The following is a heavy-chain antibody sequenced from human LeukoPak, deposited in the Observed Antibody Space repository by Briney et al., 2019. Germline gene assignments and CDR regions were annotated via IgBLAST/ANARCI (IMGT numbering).Heavy chain of an antibody. V-gene: IGHV3-7*01. CDR3: ARVNWARLDY. J-gene: IGHJ4*02. Sequence: GGSLRLSCVASGFTFSSYWMTWVRQAPGKGLEWVANIKTDGSLIYYVDSVKGRFTISRDNAKNSLFLEMTSLRVEDTAVYYCARVNWARLDYWGQGALVTVSS. CDR2: IKTDGSLI. D-gene: IGHD7-27*01. CDR1: GFTFSSYW.